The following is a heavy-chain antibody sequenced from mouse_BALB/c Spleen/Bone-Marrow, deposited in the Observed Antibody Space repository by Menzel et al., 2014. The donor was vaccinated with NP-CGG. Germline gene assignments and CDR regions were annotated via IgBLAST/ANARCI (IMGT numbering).Heavy chain of an antibody. D-gene: IGHD2-3*01. CDR1: GYTFTSYW. V-gene: IGHV1-69*02. J-gene: IGHJ1*01. CDR2: IDPSDSET. Sequence: VKLVESGAELVKPGAPVKLSCKASGYTFTSYWMNWVKQRPGRGLEWIGGIDPSDSETHYNQKFKDKATLTVDKSSSTAYIQLSSLTSEDSAVYYCARSHGYYPYWYFDVWGAGTTVTVSS. CDR3: ARSHGYYPYWYFDV.